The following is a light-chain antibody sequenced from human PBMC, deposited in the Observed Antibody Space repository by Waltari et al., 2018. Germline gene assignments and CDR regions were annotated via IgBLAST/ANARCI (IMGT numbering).Light chain of an antibody. CDR3: QQTYNAPLT. CDR2: SAS. J-gene: IGKJ4*01. V-gene: IGKV1-39*01. Sequence: DIQMTQSPSSLSTSVGDRVTITRRASQNNKKYLSWYQQKPGKAPNLLIYSASSLQSGVPSRFSGGGSGTDFTLTIISLQPEDFATYYCQQTYNAPLTFGGGTKVEIK. CDR1: QNNKKY.